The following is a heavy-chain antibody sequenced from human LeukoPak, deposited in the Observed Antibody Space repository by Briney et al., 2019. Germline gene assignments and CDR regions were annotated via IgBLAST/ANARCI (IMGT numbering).Heavy chain of an antibody. CDR3: ARVGRSRGSLPNSYYMDV. V-gene: IGHV1-69*05. CDR1: FHIFNPSN. Sequence: KVSFYPSFHIFNPSNVSCGGGGRGPRHEWGGWGLAIFGSRNYAQKFQGRVTITTDQSTRTAYMELNSLSSDDTAVYYCARVGRSRGSLPNSYYMDVWGKGTTVTVSS. J-gene: IGHJ6*03. CDR2: GLAIFGSR. D-gene: IGHD1-26*01.